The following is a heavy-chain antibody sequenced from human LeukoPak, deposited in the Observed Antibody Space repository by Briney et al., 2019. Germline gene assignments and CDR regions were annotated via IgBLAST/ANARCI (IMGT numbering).Heavy chain of an antibody. CDR3: AKDGGLWVSAHWGDS. D-gene: IGHD7-27*01. CDR2: ITTSDGNT. Sequence: GGSLRLSCAASGFTFSSYTMSWVRQAPGKGLEWVSTITTSDGNTYYADSVKGRFTVSRGNSKNTLFLQMNSLRAEDTAVYYCAKDGGLWVSAHWGDSWGRGTLVTVSS. V-gene: IGHV3-23*01. CDR1: GFTFSSYT. J-gene: IGHJ4*02.